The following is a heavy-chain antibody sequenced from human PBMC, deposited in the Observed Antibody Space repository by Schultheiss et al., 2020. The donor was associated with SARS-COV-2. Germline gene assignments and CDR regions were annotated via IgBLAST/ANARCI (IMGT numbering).Heavy chain of an antibody. D-gene: IGHD6-13*01. Sequence: ASVKVSCKASGYTFTGYYIHWVRQAPGQGLEWVGWSNPSSGDTKYGQQFQGRVTMTRDTSISTAYMELRSLRSDDTAVYYCANLIYSSSWYWADYWGQGTLVTVSS. V-gene: IGHV1-2*02. CDR3: ANLIYSSSWYWADY. CDR2: SNPSSGDT. CDR1: GYTFTGYY. J-gene: IGHJ4*02.